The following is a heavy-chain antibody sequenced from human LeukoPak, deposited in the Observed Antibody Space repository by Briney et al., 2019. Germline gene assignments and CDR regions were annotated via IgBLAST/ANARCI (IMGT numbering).Heavy chain of an antibody. J-gene: IGHJ3*01. V-gene: IGHV6-1*01. CDR3: ARGRYSGFDL. D-gene: IGHD2-15*01. CDR1: GDSVSTNSVA. Sequence: KPSQSLSLTCAISGDSVSTNSVAWNWIRQSPSRGLEWLGRTYYRSKWNNDYAVSVKSRITINPDTSKNQFSLQLNSVTPDDTALYYCARGRYSGFDLWGQGTWVTVSS. CDR2: TYYRSKWNN.